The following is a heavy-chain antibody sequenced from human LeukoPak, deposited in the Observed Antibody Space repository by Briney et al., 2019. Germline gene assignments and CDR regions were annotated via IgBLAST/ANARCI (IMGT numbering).Heavy chain of an antibody. Sequence: ASVKVSCKASGYTFTGYYMHWVRQAPGQGLEWMGWINPNSGGTNYAQKFQGRVTMTRDTSISTAYMELRSLRSDDTAVYYCARVPDTAMANYYYYMDVWGKGTTVTVSS. D-gene: IGHD5-18*01. V-gene: IGHV1-2*02. CDR1: GYTFTGYY. CDR3: ARVPDTAMANYYYYMDV. CDR2: INPNSGGT. J-gene: IGHJ6*03.